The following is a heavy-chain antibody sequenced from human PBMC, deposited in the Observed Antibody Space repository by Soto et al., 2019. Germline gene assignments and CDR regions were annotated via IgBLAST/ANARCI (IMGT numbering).Heavy chain of an antibody. CDR2: IKQDGSEK. J-gene: IGHJ4*02. V-gene: IGHV3-7*01. CDR3: AREKWLVKMSPFAY. CDR1: GFTFSSYW. Sequence: LRLSCAASGFTFSSYWMSWVRQAPGKGLEWVANIKQDGSEKYYVDSVKGRFTISRDNAKNSLYLQMNSLRAEDTAVYYCAREKWLVKMSPFAYWGQGTLVTVSS. D-gene: IGHD6-19*01.